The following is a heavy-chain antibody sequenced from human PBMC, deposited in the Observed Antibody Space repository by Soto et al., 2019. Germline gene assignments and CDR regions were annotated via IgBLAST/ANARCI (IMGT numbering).Heavy chain of an antibody. Sequence: QVQLVQSGAEVKKPGSSVKVSCKASGGTFSTYAISWVRQAPGQGLEWMGGIIPIFGTDKYAQKFRGRVTISADKSTSTAYMELSSLRSEDTAVYYCAAGREYDPPSGMDVWGQGTTVTVSS. D-gene: IGHD3-3*01. CDR1: GGTFSTYA. CDR3: AAGREYDPPSGMDV. V-gene: IGHV1-69*06. CDR2: IIPIFGTD. J-gene: IGHJ6*02.